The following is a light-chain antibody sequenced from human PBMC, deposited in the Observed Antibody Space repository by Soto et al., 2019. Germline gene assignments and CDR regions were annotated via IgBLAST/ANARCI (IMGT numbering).Light chain of an antibody. Sequence: DIQMTKYPSSLSASVGDRVTITCRASQGISNYLAWYQQKPGKVPKLRIYAASTLQSGVPSRFSGSGSGTDFTLTISSLQPEDVATYYCQKYNSAPWTFGQGSKVEIK. V-gene: IGKV1-27*01. CDR2: AAS. J-gene: IGKJ1*01. CDR3: QKYNSAPWT. CDR1: QGISNY.